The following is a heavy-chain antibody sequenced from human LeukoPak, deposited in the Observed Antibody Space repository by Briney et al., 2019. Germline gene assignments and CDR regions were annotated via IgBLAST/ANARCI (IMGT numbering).Heavy chain of an antibody. CDR3: ARGEGYGDTLDY. Sequence: SETLSLTCTVSGGSISGYYWSWIRQPPGKGLEWIGYVYYSGSTNYNPSLKSRVTISVDTSKSQFSLKLPSVTAADTAVYYCARGEGYGDTLDYWGQGTLVTVSS. D-gene: IGHD4-17*01. CDR1: GGSISGYY. V-gene: IGHV4-59*01. J-gene: IGHJ4*02. CDR2: VYYSGST.